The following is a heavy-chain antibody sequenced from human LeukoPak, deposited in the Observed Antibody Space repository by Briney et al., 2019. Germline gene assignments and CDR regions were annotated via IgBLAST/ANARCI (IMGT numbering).Heavy chain of an antibody. CDR1: GGSISSYY. CDR3: ARDVLTKGFDP. CDR2: IYTTGST. V-gene: IGHV4-4*07. J-gene: IGHJ5*02. Sequence: SETLSLTCTVSGGSISSYYWSWIRQTAGKGLEWIGRIYTTGSTNYNPSLKSRVTMSVDTSKKQLSLKLSSVTAADTAVYYCARDVLTKGFDPWGQGTLVTVSS.